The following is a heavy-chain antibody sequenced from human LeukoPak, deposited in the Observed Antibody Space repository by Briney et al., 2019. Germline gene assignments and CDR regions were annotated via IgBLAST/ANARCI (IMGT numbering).Heavy chain of an antibody. CDR1: GGSISSSSYY. D-gene: IGHD3/OR15-3a*01. V-gene: IGHV4-39*01. J-gene: IGHJ4*02. Sequence: PSETLSLTCTVSGGSISSSSYYWGWIRQPPGKGLEWIGNIYYSGSTYYNPSLKSRVTISLTTSKNQFSLRLTSVTAADTAVYYCARQTGSGLFILPGGQGTLVTVSS. CDR3: ARQTGSGLFILP. CDR2: IYYSGST.